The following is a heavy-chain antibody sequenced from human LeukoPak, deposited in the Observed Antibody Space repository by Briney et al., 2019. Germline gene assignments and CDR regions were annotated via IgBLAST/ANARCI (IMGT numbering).Heavy chain of an antibody. Sequence: SSVKVSCKASGYTFTGYYMHWVRQAPGQGLEWMGWINPNSGGTNYAQKCQGRVTMTRGTSTSTAYAELSGLRGCDAAVYYCARDPVVATLPYYYSTDVSGTGTTLTVSS. CDR2: INPNSGGT. CDR3: ARDPVVATLPYYYSTDV. CDR1: GYTFTGYY. D-gene: IGHD5-12*01. V-gene: IGHV1-2*02. J-gene: IGHJ6*03.